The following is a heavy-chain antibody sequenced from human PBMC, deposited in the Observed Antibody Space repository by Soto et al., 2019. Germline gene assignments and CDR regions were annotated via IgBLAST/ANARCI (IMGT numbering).Heavy chain of an antibody. J-gene: IGHJ3*02. D-gene: IGHD3-22*01. CDR3: ARDPRSGYDSSGYYYTGAFDI. CDR1: GGSISSGGYY. CDR2: IYYSGST. V-gene: IGHV4-31*03. Sequence: QVQLQESGPGLVKPSQTLSLTCTVSGGSISSGGYYWSWIRQHPGKGLEWIGYIYYSGSTYYNPSLTSRVTISVDTSKNQFSLKRSSVTAADTAVYYCARDPRSGYDSSGYYYTGAFDIWGQGTMVTVSS.